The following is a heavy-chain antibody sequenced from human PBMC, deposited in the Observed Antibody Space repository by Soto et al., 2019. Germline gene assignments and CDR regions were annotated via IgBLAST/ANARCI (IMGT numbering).Heavy chain of an antibody. D-gene: IGHD6-19*01. Sequence: EVQLVESGGGMVQPGGSLRVSCAASGFTLSSSSMHWVRQAPGKGLEWVSYISGSGGTIYYADSVKGRFTISRDNAKNSRAVQMNSLRDEYTAVYFCARETGLRSSGWSYYVAFWGQGTRVTVSS. CDR2: ISGSGGTI. V-gene: IGHV3-48*02. CDR1: GFTLSSSS. J-gene: IGHJ4*02. CDR3: ARETGLRSSGWSYYVAF.